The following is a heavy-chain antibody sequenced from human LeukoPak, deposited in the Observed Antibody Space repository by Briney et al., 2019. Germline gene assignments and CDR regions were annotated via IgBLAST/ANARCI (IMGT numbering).Heavy chain of an antibody. V-gene: IGHV3-49*03. CDR1: GFTFGDYA. D-gene: IGHD4-17*01. J-gene: IGHJ4*02. CDR3: TRDRTTVTTTDYFDY. Sequence: GGSLRLSCTASGFTFGDYAMSWLRQAPGKGLEWVGFIRSKAYGGTTEYAASVKGRFTISRDDSRSIAYLQMNSLKTEDTAVYYCTRDRTTVTTTDYFDYWGQGTLVTVSS. CDR2: IRSKAYGGTT.